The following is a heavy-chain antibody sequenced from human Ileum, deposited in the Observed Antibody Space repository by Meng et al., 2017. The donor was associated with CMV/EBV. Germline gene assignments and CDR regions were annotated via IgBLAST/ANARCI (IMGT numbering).Heavy chain of an antibody. V-gene: IGHV4-30-4*08. J-gene: IGHJ5*02. CDR2: IFFSGNT. D-gene: IGHD6-13*01. CDR1: GASISSGDYY. CDR3: ARFRIAALGNLFDP. Sequence: QWQLQGSGPGLVKPSQTLSLNCTVSGASISSGDYYWSWIRQPPGKGLEWIGYIFFSGNTYYNPSLNNRVIISIDTPRNQFSLKVDSVTAADTAVYYCARFRIAALGNLFDPWGHGTLVTVSS.